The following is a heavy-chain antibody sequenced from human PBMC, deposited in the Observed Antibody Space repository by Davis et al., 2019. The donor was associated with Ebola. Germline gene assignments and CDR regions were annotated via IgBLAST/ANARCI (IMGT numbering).Heavy chain of an antibody. CDR3: ARGITMVRGVSWFDP. CDR2: FDPEDGET. V-gene: IGHV1-24*01. Sequence: ASVKVSCKVSGYTLTELSMHWVRQAPGKGLEWMGGFDPEDGETIYAQKFQGRVTMTEDTSTDTAYMELRSLRSDDTAVYYCARGITMVRGVSWFDPWGQGTLVTVSS. CDR1: GYTLTELS. J-gene: IGHJ5*02. D-gene: IGHD3-10*01.